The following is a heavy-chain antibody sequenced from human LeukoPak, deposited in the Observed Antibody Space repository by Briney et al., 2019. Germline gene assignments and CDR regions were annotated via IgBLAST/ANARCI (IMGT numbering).Heavy chain of an antibody. Sequence: PGGSLRLSCAASGFTFSSYSMNWVRQAPGKGLEWVSSISSSSSYIYYADSVKGRSTISRDNAKNSLYLQMNSLRAEDTAVYYCAKDEELWDEYYFDYWGQGTLVTVSS. J-gene: IGHJ4*02. V-gene: IGHV3-21*01. CDR3: AKDEELWDEYYFDY. CDR2: ISSSSSYI. D-gene: IGHD5-18*01. CDR1: GFTFSSYS.